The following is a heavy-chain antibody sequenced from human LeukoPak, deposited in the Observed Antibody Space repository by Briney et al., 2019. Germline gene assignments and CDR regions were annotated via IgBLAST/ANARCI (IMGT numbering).Heavy chain of an antibody. CDR2: ISWNSVSI. CDR1: GFTFSSYA. D-gene: IGHD1-14*01. V-gene: IGHV3-9*01. Sequence: GGSLRLSCAASGFTFSSYAMSWVRQAPGKGLEWVSGISWNSVSIGYADSVKGRFTISRDNAKNSLYLQMNSLRAEDTAFYYCAKASEPVGCSFYYFTYWAREPWSPSPQ. CDR3: AKASEPVGCSFYYFTY. J-gene: IGHJ4*02.